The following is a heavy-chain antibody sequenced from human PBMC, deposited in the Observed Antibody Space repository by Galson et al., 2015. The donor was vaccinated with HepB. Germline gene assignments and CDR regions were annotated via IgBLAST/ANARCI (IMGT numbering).Heavy chain of an antibody. D-gene: IGHD6-19*01. V-gene: IGHV3-23*01. CDR1: GFTFSSYA. CDR3: AKFQWVDMRDLTVFGSGFDY. Sequence: SLRLSCAASGFTFSSYAMSWVRQAPGKGLEWVSAISGSGGSTYYADSVKGRFTISRDNSKNTLYLQMNSLRAEDTAVYYCAKFQWVDMRDLTVFGSGFDYWGQGTLVTVSS. J-gene: IGHJ4*02. CDR2: ISGSGGST.